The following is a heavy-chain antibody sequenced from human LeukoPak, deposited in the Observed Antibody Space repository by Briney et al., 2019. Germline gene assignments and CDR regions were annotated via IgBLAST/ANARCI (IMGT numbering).Heavy chain of an antibody. Sequence: GGSLRLSCAASGFTFSSYAMSWVRQAPGKGLEWVSAISGSGGSTYYADSVKGRFTISRDNSKNTLYLQMNSLRAEDTAVYYCAAMVRGEDDAFDIWGQGTMVTISS. J-gene: IGHJ3*02. CDR1: GFTFSSYA. V-gene: IGHV3-23*01. CDR2: ISGSGGST. D-gene: IGHD3-10*01. CDR3: AAMVRGEDDAFDI.